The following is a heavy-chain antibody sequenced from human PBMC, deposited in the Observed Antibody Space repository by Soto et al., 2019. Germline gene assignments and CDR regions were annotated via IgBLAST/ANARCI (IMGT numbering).Heavy chain of an antibody. J-gene: IGHJ4*01. D-gene: IGHD3-22*01. CDR1: GYNFGKYW. CDR2: IDPSDSYT. Sequence: GESLKISCQGSGYNFGKYWITWVRQMPGRGLEWMGRIDPSDSYTDTSPSFQGHVTISADKSISTAYLQWSSLKASDTAMYFCARLVDISGYWYVDYWGHGTLVTVSS. CDR3: ARLVDISGYWYVDY. V-gene: IGHV5-10-1*01.